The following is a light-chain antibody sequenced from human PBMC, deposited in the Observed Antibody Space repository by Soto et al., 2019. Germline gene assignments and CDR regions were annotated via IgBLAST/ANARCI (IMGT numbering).Light chain of an antibody. Sequence: QSALTQPASVSGSPGQSITISCTGTSSDIGNYNLVSWYQQHPGKAPKLMIYEGSKRPSGVSNRFSGSKSGNTASLTISGLQAEDEADYYCCSYADSRNPVVFGGGTKLTVL. V-gene: IGLV2-23*01. J-gene: IGLJ2*01. CDR3: CSYADSRNPVV. CDR1: SSDIGNYNL. CDR2: EGS.